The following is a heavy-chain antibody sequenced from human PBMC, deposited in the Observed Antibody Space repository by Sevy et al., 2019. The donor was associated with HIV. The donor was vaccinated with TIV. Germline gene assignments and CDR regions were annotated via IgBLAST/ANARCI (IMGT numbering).Heavy chain of an antibody. J-gene: IGHJ6*02. V-gene: IGHV1-18*01. CDR2: ISAYNGNT. Sequence: ASVKVSCKASGYTFTSYGISWVRQAPGQGLEWMGWISAYNGNTNYAQKLQGRVTMTTDTSTSTAYMELRSLRSDGTAVYYCARDGYCSGGSCYPNYYYGMDVWGQGTTVTVSS. D-gene: IGHD2-15*01. CDR3: ARDGYCSGGSCYPNYYYGMDV. CDR1: GYTFTSYG.